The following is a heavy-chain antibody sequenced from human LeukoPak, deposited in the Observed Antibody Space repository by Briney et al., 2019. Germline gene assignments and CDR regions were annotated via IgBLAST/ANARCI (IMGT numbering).Heavy chain of an antibody. CDR3: ARLYEGKRPPDY. J-gene: IGHJ4*02. CDR1: GDSIFSTTYY. V-gene: IGHV4-39*01. CDR2: IFHSGST. Sequence: PSETLSLTCTVSGDSIFSTTYYWGWIRQPSGKGLEWIGSIFHSGSTYYNPSLRSRVTISVDTSKNQLSLRLRSVTAADTAVYYCARLYEGKRPPDYWGQGTLVTVSS. D-gene: IGHD2-8*01.